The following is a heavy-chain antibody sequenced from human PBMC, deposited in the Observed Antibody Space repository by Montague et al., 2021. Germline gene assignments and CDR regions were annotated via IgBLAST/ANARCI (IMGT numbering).Heavy chain of an antibody. CDR1: SGSISSFS. CDR3: ARGGRPMGLYHFDY. CDR2: LYDSGDT. D-gene: IGHD3-10*01. Sequence: SETRSLTCIVSSGSISSFSWAWIRQAPGKALEWIGHLYDSGDTHYNPSLHSRLTFSLDTSRNQFFLRLTSVTAADTAVYYCARGGRPMGLYHFDYWGQGTLVTVSS. J-gene: IGHJ4*02. V-gene: IGHV4-59*03.